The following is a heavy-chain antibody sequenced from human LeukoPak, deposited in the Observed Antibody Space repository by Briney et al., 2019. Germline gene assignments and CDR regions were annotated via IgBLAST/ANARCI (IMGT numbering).Heavy chain of an antibody. V-gene: IGHV3-9*01. CDR1: GFTFNSYA. CDR3: AKEDYGGNSGGLDY. Sequence: GGSLRLSCAASGFTFNSYAMSWVGHAPGQGLDWVAGGSWNSGSIGYADSVKGRFTISRDNAKNSLYLQMNSLRAEDTALYYCAKEDYGGNSGGLDYWGQETLVTVSS. D-gene: IGHD4-23*01. J-gene: IGHJ4*02. CDR2: GSWNSGSI.